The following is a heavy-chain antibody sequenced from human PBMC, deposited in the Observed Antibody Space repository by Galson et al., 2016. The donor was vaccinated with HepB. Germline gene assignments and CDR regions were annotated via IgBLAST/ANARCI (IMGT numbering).Heavy chain of an antibody. J-gene: IGHJ3*02. CDR1: GGSISSGGYS. CDR2: IYYSGRT. CDR3: AREDGGSSSPNAFDI. Sequence: TLSLTCSVSGGSISSGGYSWSWIRQHPGKGLECIGYIYYSGRTYYNPSIKSRVTISVDTSNNQFSLKVSSVTAADTAVYFCAREDGGSSSPNAFDIWGQGTMVTVSS. D-gene: IGHD6-13*01. V-gene: IGHV4-31*03.